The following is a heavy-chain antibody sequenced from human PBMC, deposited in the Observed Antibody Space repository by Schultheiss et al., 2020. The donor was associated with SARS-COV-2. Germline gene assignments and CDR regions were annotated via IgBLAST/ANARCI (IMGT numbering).Heavy chain of an antibody. V-gene: IGHV4-59*01. D-gene: IGHD6-6*01. J-gene: IGHJ4*02. CDR3: ARVWDSSSSLHYFDY. CDR1: GGSISSYY. Sequence: SETLSLTCTVSGGSISSYYWSWIRQPPGKGLEWIGYIYYSGSTNYNPSLKSRVTISVDTSKNQFSLKLSSVTAADTAVYYCARVWDSSSSLHYFDYWGQGALVTGSS. CDR2: IYYSGST.